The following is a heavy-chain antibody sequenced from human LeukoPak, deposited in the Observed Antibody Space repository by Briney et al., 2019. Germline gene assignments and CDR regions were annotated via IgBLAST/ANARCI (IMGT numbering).Heavy chain of an antibody. V-gene: IGHV1-24*01. CDR2: FDPEDGET. CDR1: GYTLTELS. D-gene: IGHD3-22*01. J-gene: IGHJ4*02. Sequence: EASVKVSCKVSGYTLTELSMHWVRQAPGKGLEWMGGFDPEDGETIYAQKFQGRVTMTEDTSTDTAYMELSSLRSEDTAVYYCATDRHYYDSSGYYLFNFDYWGQGTLVTVSS. CDR3: ATDRHYYDSSGYYLFNFDY.